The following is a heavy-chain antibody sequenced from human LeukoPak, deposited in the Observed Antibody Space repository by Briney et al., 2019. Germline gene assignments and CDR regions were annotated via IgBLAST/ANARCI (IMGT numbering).Heavy chain of an antibody. J-gene: IGHJ4*02. V-gene: IGHV3-30-3*01. CDR1: GFTFSSYA. CDR2: ISNDGSNK. D-gene: IGHD2-8*01. Sequence: GGSLRLSCAASGFTFSSYAMHRVPQAPGKGLEWVAVISNDGSNKYYADPVKGRFTISTDNSKNTLYLQMNSLRAEDTAVYYCARDLFRRRNGVVEGYFDYWGQGTLVTVSS. CDR3: ARDLFRRRNGVVEGYFDY.